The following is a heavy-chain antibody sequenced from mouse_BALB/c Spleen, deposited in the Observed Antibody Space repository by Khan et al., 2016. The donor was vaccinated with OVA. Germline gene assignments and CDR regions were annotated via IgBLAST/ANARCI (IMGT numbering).Heavy chain of an antibody. CDR1: GYTFTDYS. V-gene: IGHV1-77*01. CDR2: IYTGNGNT. Sequence: QVQLQQSGAELARPGASVKLSCKASGYTFTDYSINWVKQRTGQGLEWIGAIYTGNGNTNYNEKFKGKATLTADKSSSTAFMHLSSLTSEDAAVSVCTRAALGSFAFWGQGTLVTVSA. CDR3: TRAALGSFAF. J-gene: IGHJ3*01. D-gene: IGHD2-14*01.